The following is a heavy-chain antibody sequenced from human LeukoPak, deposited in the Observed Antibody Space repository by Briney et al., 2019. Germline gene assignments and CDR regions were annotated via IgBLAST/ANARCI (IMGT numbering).Heavy chain of an antibody. Sequence: PGGSLRLSCAASGFTFSSYGMHWVRQAPGKGLEWVAVISYDGSNKYYADSVKGRFTSSRDNSKNTLYLQMNSLRAEDTAVYYCARELGYGDYLFDYWGQGTLVTVSS. V-gene: IGHV3-30*03. CDR3: ARELGYGDYLFDY. J-gene: IGHJ4*02. CDR1: GFTFSSYG. CDR2: ISYDGSNK. D-gene: IGHD4-17*01.